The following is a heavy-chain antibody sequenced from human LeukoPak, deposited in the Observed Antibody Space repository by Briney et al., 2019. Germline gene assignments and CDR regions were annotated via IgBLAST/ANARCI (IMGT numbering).Heavy chain of an antibody. D-gene: IGHD2-15*01. V-gene: IGHV3-21*01. CDR1: GFTFSSYN. J-gene: IGHJ4*02. CDR2: ISRTSSYI. Sequence: GGSLRLSCAASGFTFSSYNMNWVRQAPGKGLEWVSSISRTSSYIYYADSVKGRFTISRDNAQNSMYLQMNSLRVEDTAVYYCARVLETDCSGGSCYSGLDYWGQGTLVTVSS. CDR3: ARVLETDCSGGSCYSGLDY.